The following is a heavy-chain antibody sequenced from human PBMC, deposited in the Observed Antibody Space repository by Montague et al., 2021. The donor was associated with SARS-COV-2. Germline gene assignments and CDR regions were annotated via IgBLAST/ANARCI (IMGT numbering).Heavy chain of an antibody. Sequence: TLSLTCTVSGDSITSKTHYWDWVRQPAGKGLEWIGRLLTSGATNFNPSLKSRLTISRDTSKNEFYLKLSSVTAADTAVYYCARDSPHFDSWRGHYGDKYYMDIWGKGTTVTVS. V-gene: IGHV4-61*02. CDR3: ARDSPHFDSWRGHYGDKYYMDI. D-gene: IGHD3-3*01. J-gene: IGHJ6*03. CDR2: LLTSGAT. CDR1: GDSITSKTHY.